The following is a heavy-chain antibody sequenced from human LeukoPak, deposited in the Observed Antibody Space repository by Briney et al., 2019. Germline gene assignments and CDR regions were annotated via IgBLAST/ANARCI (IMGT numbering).Heavy chain of an antibody. CDR2: INDSGGNT. V-gene: IGHV3-23*01. D-gene: IGHD3-3*01. Sequence: GGSLRLSCAASGFTFSSYAMSWVRQAPGKGLEWVSLINDSGGNTYYADSVKGWFTISRDNSKNTLFLQMSSLRAEDTAVYYCARGLRDAIFGVVIIPVGYVYYFDYWGQGTLVTVSP. CDR3: ARGLRDAIFGVVIIPVGYVYYFDY. CDR1: GFTFSSYA. J-gene: IGHJ4*02.